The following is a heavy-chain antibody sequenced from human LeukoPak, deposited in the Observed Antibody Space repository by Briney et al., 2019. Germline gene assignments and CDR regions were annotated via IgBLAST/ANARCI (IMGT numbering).Heavy chain of an antibody. CDR1: GGSISSGGYH. Sequence: SETLSLTCSVSGGSISSGGYHWSWIRQHPGKGLEWIGSIYYSGTTYYNPSLKSRVTMSVDTSENQFSLKLISVTAADTAVYYCARDVTGGGYFDYWGQGALVTVSS. D-gene: IGHD3-16*01. V-gene: IGHV4-31*03. J-gene: IGHJ4*02. CDR3: ARDVTGGGYFDY. CDR2: IYYSGTT.